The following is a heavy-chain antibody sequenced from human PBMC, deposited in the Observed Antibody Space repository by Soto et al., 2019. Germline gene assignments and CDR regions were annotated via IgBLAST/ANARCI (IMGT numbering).Heavy chain of an antibody. V-gene: IGHV3-30*18. CDR3: AKDFSGGASSSWYGYYYYGMDV. CDR1: GFTFSRYG. CDR2: ISYDGSNK. Sequence: QVQLVESGGGVVQPGRSLRLSCAAYGFTFSRYGMHWVSQAPGKGLEWVAVISYDGSNKYYGVSVKGRFTISGDNSKNTLCRQMPSVIAEDKAVYYCAKDFSGGASSSWYGYYYYGMDVW. J-gene: IGHJ6*01. D-gene: IGHD6-13*01.